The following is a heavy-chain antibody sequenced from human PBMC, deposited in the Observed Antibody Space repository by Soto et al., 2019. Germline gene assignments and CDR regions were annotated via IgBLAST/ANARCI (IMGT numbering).Heavy chain of an antibody. V-gene: IGHV1-69*02. CDR2: IIPILDMT. D-gene: IGHD3-22*01. J-gene: IGHJ4*02. CDR3: ARHSDSSGLTPYFDF. CDR1: GGTFSSNV. Sequence: QVHLVQSGAEMKKPGSSVKVSCKTSGGTFSSNVISWLRQAPGQGPEWIGRIIPILDMTKYAQKFEGRLTITADKATSTVYMELSSLRSDDTAIYYCARHSDSSGLTPYFDFWGQGTLVTVSS.